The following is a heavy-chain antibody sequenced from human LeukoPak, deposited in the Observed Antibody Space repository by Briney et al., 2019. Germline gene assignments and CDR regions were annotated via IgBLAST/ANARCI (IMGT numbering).Heavy chain of an antibody. CDR2: IIPIFGTA. CDR1: GGTFSSYA. V-gene: IGHV1-69*13. CDR3: ARARPEHNWFDP. Sequence: ASVKVSCKASGGTFSSYAISWVRQAPGQGLEWMGGIIPIFGTANYAQKFQGRVTITADESTSTAYMELSSLRSEDTAVYYCARARPEHNWFDPWGQGTLVTVSS. J-gene: IGHJ5*02.